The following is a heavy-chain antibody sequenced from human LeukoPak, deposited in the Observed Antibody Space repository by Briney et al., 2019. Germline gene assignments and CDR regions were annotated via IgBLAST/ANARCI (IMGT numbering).Heavy chain of an antibody. Sequence: GGSLRLSCAASGFTFSNYGMHWVRQVTGKGLEWVSAINTAGDTYYPGSVKGRFSISRENAKNSLYLQMYTLTAEDTAVYYCARETPVAGINSVFFGIDVWGHGTTVTVSS. J-gene: IGHJ6*02. V-gene: IGHV3-13*01. CDR1: GFTFSNYG. CDR2: INTAGDT. CDR3: ARETPVAGINSVFFGIDV. D-gene: IGHD6-19*01.